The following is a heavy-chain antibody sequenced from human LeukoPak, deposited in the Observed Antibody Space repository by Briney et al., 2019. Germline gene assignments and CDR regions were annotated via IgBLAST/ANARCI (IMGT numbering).Heavy chain of an antibody. D-gene: IGHD5-24*01. Sequence: SETLSLTCTVSGGSISSSSYYWGWIRQPPGKGLEWIGSIYYSGSTYYNPSLKSRVTISVDTSKNQFSLKLKYVSAADTAVYYCARGRDGYNPFDFWGQGTLVTVSS. J-gene: IGHJ4*02. CDR3: ARGRDGYNPFDF. CDR1: GGSISSSSYY. V-gene: IGHV4-39*07. CDR2: IYYSGST.